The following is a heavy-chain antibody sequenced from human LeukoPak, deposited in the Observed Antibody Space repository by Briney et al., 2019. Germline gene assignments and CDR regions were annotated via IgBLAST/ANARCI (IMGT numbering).Heavy chain of an antibody. V-gene: IGHV1-2*04. J-gene: IGHJ6*02. CDR2: INPNSGDT. D-gene: IGHD4-23*01. CDR3: AREGKLTTVVRYAMDV. Sequence: ASVKVSYKASGYTFTGYYLHWVRQAPGQGLEWMGWINPNSGDTHYAQNFQGWVTMTRDTSISTAYMDLSRLRSDDTAVYYCAREGKLTTVVRYAMDVWGQGTTVTV. CDR1: GYTFTGYY.